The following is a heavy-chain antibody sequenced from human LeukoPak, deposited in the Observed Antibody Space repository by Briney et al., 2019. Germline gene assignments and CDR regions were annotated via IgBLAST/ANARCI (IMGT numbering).Heavy chain of an antibody. CDR2: IWYDGSNK. CDR3: ARVGYYDSSVTDAFDI. D-gene: IGHD3-22*01. Sequence: QSGGSLRLSCAASGFTFSSYDMHWVRQAPGKGLEWVAVIWYDGSNKYYADSVKGRFTISRDNSKNTLYLQMNSLRAEDTAVYYCARVGYYDSSVTDAFDIWGQGTMVTVSS. J-gene: IGHJ3*02. V-gene: IGHV3-33*01. CDR1: GFTFSSYD.